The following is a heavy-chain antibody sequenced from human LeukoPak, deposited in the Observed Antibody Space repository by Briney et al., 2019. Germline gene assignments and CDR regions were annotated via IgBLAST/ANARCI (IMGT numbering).Heavy chain of an antibody. CDR2: IIPILDLV. J-gene: IGHJ4*02. D-gene: IGHD3-22*01. CDR1: GGTFSRYG. CDR3: ARDVTGLDYYDSSGYSAQFDY. Sequence: SVKVSCKASGGTFSRYGITWVRQAPGQGLECMGRIIPILDLVNYAQNFQGRVTITADKSTNTAYMELSSLGSEDTAMYYCARDVTGLDYYDSSGYSAQFDYWGQGTLVTVSS. V-gene: IGHV1-69*04.